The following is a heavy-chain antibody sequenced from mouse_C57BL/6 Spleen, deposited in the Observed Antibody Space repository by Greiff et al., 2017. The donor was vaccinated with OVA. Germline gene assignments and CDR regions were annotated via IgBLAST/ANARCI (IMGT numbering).Heavy chain of an antibody. V-gene: IGHV1-26*01. CDR2: INPNNGGT. D-gene: IGHD1-1*01. CDR1: GYTFTDYY. CDR3: ARSDTTVVGYFDV. J-gene: IGHJ1*03. Sequence: EVQLQQSGPELVKPGASVKISCKASGYTFTDYYMNWVKQSHGKSLEWIGDINPNNGGTSYHQKFKGKATLTVDKSSSTAYMELRSLTSEDSAVYYCARSDTTVVGYFDVWGTGTTVTVSS.